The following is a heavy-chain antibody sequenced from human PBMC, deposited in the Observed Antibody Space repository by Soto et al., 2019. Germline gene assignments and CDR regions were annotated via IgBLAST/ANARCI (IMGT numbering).Heavy chain of an antibody. CDR3: ARGPTDYYDNSGNYFLDY. J-gene: IGHJ4*02. D-gene: IGHD3-22*01. V-gene: IGHV1-18*01. CDR2: ISTYNGNT. CDR1: GYTFTTYG. Sequence: QVQLVQSGAEVKKPGASVKVSCKASGYTFTTYGMIWVRQAPGQGLDWMGWISTYNGNTKYAERLQGRVTMTTDTTTSTAYMELRSLRSDDRAVYYCARGPTDYYDNSGNYFLDYWGQGTLVTVSS.